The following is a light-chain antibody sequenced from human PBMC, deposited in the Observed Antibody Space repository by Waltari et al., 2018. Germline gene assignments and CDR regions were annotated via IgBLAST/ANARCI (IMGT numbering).Light chain of an antibody. CDR3: GTWDSSLSGEV. Sequence: QSVLTQPPSVSAAPGQKVTISCSGSSSNIGNNYVSWYQHFPGTAPKLLIYENDKRPSGIPDRFSGSKSGTSATLGITGLQTGDEADYYCGTWDSSLSGEVFGGGTKLTVL. CDR1: SSNIGNNY. V-gene: IGLV1-51*02. CDR2: END. J-gene: IGLJ3*02.